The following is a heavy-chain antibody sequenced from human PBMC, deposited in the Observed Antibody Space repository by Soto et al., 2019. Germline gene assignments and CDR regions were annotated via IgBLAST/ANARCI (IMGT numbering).Heavy chain of an antibody. D-gene: IGHD3-16*02. Sequence: SETLSLTCTVSGDSITNSNYYWGWFRQPPGKGLEWIASIYYIGSTYYNPSLKSRVTISVDTSNNQFSLNLNSVTASDTAVYYCAGRNSLASVSLNFRELSNYKWVDPWGPGTLVTVSS. V-gene: IGHV4-39*01. CDR3: AGRNSLASVSLNFRELSNYKWVDP. CDR1: GDSITNSNYY. J-gene: IGHJ5*02. CDR2: IYYIGST.